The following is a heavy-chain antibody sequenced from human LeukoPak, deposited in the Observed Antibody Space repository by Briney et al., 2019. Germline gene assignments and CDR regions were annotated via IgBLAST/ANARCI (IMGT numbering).Heavy chain of an antibody. CDR1: GFTFSIYG. CDR3: AKGGGYSYENYYYYMDV. CDR2: IRYDGNSK. V-gene: IGHV3-30*02. Sequence: QAGGSLRLSCAASGFTFSIYGMHWVRQAPDKGLEWVAFIRYDGNSKDYADSVKGRFTISRDNSKNTLYLQMNSLRGEDTALYYCAKGGGYSYENYYYYMDVWGKGTTVTVSS. D-gene: IGHD5-18*01. J-gene: IGHJ6*03.